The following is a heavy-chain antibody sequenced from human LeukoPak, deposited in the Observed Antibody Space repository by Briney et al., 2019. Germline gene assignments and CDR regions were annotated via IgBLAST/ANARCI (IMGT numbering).Heavy chain of an antibody. V-gene: IGHV3-23*01. CDR2: ISVSGGDR. Sequence: GGSLRLSCTVSGITFSDHAMSWVRQLPGKGLDWVSAISVSGGDRDYADSVKGRFTISRDNSKNTLYLQMSSLRVEGTAMYYCVYYDSSGYYYGRLRFWGQGTLVTVSS. J-gene: IGHJ4*02. CDR3: VYYDSSGYYYGRLRF. D-gene: IGHD3-22*01. CDR1: GITFSDHA.